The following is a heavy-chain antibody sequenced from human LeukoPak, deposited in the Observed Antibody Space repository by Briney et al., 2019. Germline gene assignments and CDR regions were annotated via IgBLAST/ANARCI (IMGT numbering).Heavy chain of an antibody. CDR3: ARFAAGGSYYYYMDV. CDR2: ISSGSGTI. Sequence: GSLRLSCAASGFTFSSYSMNWVRQAPGKGLEYVSYISSGSGTIYYADSVKGRFTISRDNAKNSLYLQMNSLRADDTAVYYCARFAAGGSYYYYMDVWGKGTTVTVSS. V-gene: IGHV3-48*01. D-gene: IGHD6-25*01. CDR1: GFTFSSYS. J-gene: IGHJ6*03.